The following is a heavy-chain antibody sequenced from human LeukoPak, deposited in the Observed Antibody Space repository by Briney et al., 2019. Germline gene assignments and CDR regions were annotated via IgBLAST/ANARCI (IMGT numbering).Heavy chain of an antibody. Sequence: SETLSLTCTVSGGSFSSSSYFWNWIRQPPGKGLEWIGTINYSGTTYYNPSLKSRVTISVDTSKIQFSLKLSSVTAADTALYYCARHPEGDSGKRAFDIWGQGTMVTVSS. J-gene: IGHJ3*02. V-gene: IGHV4-39*01. CDR2: INYSGTT. CDR1: GGSFSSSSYF. CDR3: ARHPEGDSGKRAFDI. D-gene: IGHD3-10*01.